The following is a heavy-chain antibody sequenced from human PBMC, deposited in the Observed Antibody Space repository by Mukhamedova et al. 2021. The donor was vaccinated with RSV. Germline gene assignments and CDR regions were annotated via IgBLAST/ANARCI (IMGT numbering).Heavy chain of an antibody. CDR3: ARAGTPTTVTTRGAFDI. D-gene: IGHD4-17*01. J-gene: IGHJ3*02. Sequence: APGQGLEWMGGIIPILGIANYAQKSQGRVTITADESTSTAYMELSSLRSEDTAVYYCARAGTPTTVTTRGAFDI. CDR2: IIPILGIA. V-gene: IGHV1-69*10.